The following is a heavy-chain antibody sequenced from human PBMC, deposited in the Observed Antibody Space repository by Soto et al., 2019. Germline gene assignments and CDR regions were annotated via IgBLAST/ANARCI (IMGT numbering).Heavy chain of an antibody. CDR1: GLTVSSNY. J-gene: IGHJ4*02. Sequence: EVQLVESGGGLVQPGGSLRLSCAVSGLTVSSNYMSWVRQAPGKGLEWVSVIYSGGSTNNADSVKGRFTISRDNSKNTLYRQKNSLRAEDTAVYYCARDFYYYGSGTMGGYFDYWGQGTLVTVSS. CDR3: ARDFYYYGSGTMGGYFDY. V-gene: IGHV3-66*01. CDR2: IYSGGST. D-gene: IGHD3-10*01.